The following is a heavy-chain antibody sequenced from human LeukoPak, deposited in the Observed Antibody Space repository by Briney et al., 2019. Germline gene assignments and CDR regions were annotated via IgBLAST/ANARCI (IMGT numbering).Heavy chain of an antibody. CDR3: ARGRYCSGGNCYVDY. J-gene: IGHJ4*02. D-gene: IGHD2-15*01. CDR2: INHSGST. CDR1: GGSFSGYY. V-gene: IGHV4-34*01. Sequence: SSETLSLTCAVYGGSFSGYYWSWIRQPPGKGLEWVGEINHSGSTNYNPSLKSRVTISVDTSKNQFSLKLSSVAAADTAVYYCARGRYCSGGNCYVDYWGQGPVVTVPS.